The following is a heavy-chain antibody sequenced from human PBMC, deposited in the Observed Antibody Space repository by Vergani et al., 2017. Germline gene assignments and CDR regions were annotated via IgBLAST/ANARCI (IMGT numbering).Heavy chain of an antibody. CDR2: ISSSGSTI. CDR3: ARAKKSYDSSGYYYTHYYYYGMDV. V-gene: IGHV3-11*04. D-gene: IGHD3-22*01. CDR1: GFTFSDYY. J-gene: IGHJ6*02. Sequence: QVQLVESGGGLVKPGGSLRLSCAASGFTFSDYYMSWIRQAPGKGLEWVSYISSSGSTIYYADSVKGRFTISRDNAKHSLYLQMNSLRAEDTAVYYCARAKKSYDSSGYYYTHYYYYGMDVWGQGTTVTVSS.